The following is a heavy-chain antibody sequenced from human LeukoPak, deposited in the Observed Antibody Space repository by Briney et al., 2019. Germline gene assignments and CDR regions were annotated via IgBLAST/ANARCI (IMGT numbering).Heavy chain of an antibody. Sequence: GGSLRLSCAASGFSLSHLDMHWVRQGSEKRLEWVAGIGAPGDTVFSYSVKGRFTISRDNAKNSVILQMSSLTAGDTAVYFCVRGAQGIFDSSGHVPYYFDLWGRGTLVTVSS. J-gene: IGHJ4*02. CDR1: GFSLSHLD. CDR3: VRGAQGIFDSSGHVPYYFDL. CDR2: IGAPGDT. V-gene: IGHV3-13*01. D-gene: IGHD3-22*01.